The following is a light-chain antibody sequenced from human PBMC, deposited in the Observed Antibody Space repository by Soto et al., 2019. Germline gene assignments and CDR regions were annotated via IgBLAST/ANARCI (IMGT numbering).Light chain of an antibody. CDR1: QSVISTY. Sequence: EIVLTQSPGTLSLSPGERATLSCRASQSVISTYLAWYQQKPGQAPRLLIYGASTRATGIPARFSGSGSGTEFTLTISSLQSGDFAVYYCQQYNNWPRTFGQGTKVDIK. V-gene: IGKV3-15*01. J-gene: IGKJ1*01. CDR3: QQYNNWPRT. CDR2: GAS.